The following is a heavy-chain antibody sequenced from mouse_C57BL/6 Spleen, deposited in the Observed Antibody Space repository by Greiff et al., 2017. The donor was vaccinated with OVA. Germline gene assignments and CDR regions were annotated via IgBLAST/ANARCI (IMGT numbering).Heavy chain of an antibody. J-gene: IGHJ2*01. CDR2: LNPNTGGT. CDR3: ARWDYGSSFYFDY. Sequence: EVQLQQSGPELVKPGASVKISCKASGYTFTDYYMNWVKPSHGKSLEWIGALNPNTGGTSYNQKFKGKATLHVDKSASTAYMELRSLTSEDSAVYYCARWDYGSSFYFDYWGQGTTLTVSS. D-gene: IGHD1-1*01. CDR1: GYTFTDYY. V-gene: IGHV1-26*01.